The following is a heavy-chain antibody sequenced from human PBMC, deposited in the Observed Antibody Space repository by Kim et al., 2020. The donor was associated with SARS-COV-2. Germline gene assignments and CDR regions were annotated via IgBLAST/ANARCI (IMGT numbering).Heavy chain of an antibody. V-gene: IGHV3-7*01. CDR1: GFTFSSYW. J-gene: IGHJ4*02. Sequence: GGSLRLSCAASGFTFSSYWMSWVRQAPGKGLEWVANIKQDGSEKYYVDSVKGRFTISRDNAKNSLYLQMNSLRAEDTAVYYCARDRFLEWLPVDYWGQGTLVTVSS. D-gene: IGHD3-3*01. CDR3: ARDRFLEWLPVDY. CDR2: IKQDGSEK.